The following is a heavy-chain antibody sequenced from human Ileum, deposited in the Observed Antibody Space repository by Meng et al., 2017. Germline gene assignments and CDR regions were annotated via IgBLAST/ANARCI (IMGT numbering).Heavy chain of an antibody. V-gene: IGHV6-1*01. CDR1: GDSVSSDSGA. Sequence: QLQLQQSGHGLVKPSQTLSLTCAISGDSVSSDSGAWNWIRQSPSRGLEWLGRTFYRSKWNDDFAESVKSRITITTDTSKNQFTLQLNSVTHEDTAVYYCARGWYSSGFHSWGQGTLVTVSS. CDR2: TFYRSKWND. D-gene: IGHD6-19*01. J-gene: IGHJ4*02. CDR3: ARGWYSSGFHS.